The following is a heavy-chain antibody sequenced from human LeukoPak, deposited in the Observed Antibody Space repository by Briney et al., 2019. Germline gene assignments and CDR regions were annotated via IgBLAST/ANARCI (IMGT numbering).Heavy chain of an antibody. V-gene: IGHV1-69*13. Sequence: SVKVSCKASGGTFSSYAISWVRQAPGQGLEWMGGIIPIFGTANYAQKFQGRVTITADESTSTAYMELSSLRSEDTAVYYCARDNWNYVPDYYYGMDVWGQGTTVTVYS. CDR2: IIPIFGTA. CDR1: GGTFSSYA. J-gene: IGHJ6*02. CDR3: ARDNWNYVPDYYYGMDV. D-gene: IGHD1-7*01.